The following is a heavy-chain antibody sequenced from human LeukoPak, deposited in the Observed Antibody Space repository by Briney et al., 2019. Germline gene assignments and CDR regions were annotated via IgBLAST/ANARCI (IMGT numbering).Heavy chain of an antibody. CDR2: IYHSGST. CDR3: ARSLSGWFGELAYDY. D-gene: IGHD3-10*01. V-gene: IGHV4-38-2*01. J-gene: IGHJ4*02. Sequence: PSETLSLTCAVSGYSISSGYYWGWIRQPPGKGLEWIGSIYHSGSTYYNPPLKSRVTISVDTSKNQFSLKLSSVTAADTAVYYCARSLSGWFGELAYDYWGQGTLVTVSS. CDR1: GYSISSGYY.